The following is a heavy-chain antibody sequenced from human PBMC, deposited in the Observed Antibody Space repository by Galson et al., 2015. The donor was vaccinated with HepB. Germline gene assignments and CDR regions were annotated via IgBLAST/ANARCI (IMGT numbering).Heavy chain of an antibody. CDR2: ISYDGSNK. V-gene: IGHV3-30*04. CDR3: ARDGVAAGLYYFDY. Sequence: SLRLSCAASGFTFSSYAMHWVRQAPGKGLEWVAVISYDGSNKYYADSVKGRFTISRDNSKNTLYLQMSSLRAEDTAVYYCARDGVAAGLYYFDYWGQGTLVTVSS. J-gene: IGHJ4*02. D-gene: IGHD6-13*01. CDR1: GFTFSSYA.